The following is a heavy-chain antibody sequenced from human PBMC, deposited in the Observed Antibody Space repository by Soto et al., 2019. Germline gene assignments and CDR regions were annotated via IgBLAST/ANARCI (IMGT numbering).Heavy chain of an antibody. D-gene: IGHD3-9*01. J-gene: IGHJ4*02. CDR3: AITLSNDWFVDF. CDR1: GGAFSGYY. Sequence: SETLSLTRAVYGGAFSGYYWSWIRQPPGKGLEWIGETNHSGSTNYNPYLERRVSISVDTSKNQFALKLNCVNAAGTAVYYCAITLSNDWFVDFWGEGILVSVS. CDR2: TNHSGST. V-gene: IGHV4-34*01.